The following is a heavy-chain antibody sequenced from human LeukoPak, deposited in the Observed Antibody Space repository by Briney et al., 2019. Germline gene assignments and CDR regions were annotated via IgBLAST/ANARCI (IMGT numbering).Heavy chain of an antibody. J-gene: IGHJ3*02. CDR1: GFTFSSYT. D-gene: IGHD4-17*01. CDR2: VTSSSSYK. Sequence: GGSLRLSCAASGFTFSSYTMNWVRQAPGKGLEWVSSVTSSSSYKFYADSVKGRFTISRDNAKNSLYLQMNSLRAEDTAVYYCARDSVDYVGAFDIWGQGTMVTVSS. CDR3: ARDSVDYVGAFDI. V-gene: IGHV3-21*01.